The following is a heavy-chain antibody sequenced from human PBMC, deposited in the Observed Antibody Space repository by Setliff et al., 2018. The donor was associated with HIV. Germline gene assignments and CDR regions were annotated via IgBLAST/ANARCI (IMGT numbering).Heavy chain of an antibody. J-gene: IGHJ5*02. V-gene: IGHV3-15*01. CDR2: IKSKTDGGTT. CDR3: TAALQQQVVRWFDP. D-gene: IGHD6-13*01. CDR1: GFTFSRYG. Sequence: GGSLRLSCAASGFTFSRYGMHWVRQAPGKGLEWVGRIKSKTDGGTTDYAAPVKGRFTISRDDSKNTLYLQMNSLKTEDTAVYYCTAALQQQVVRWFDPWGQGTLVTVSS.